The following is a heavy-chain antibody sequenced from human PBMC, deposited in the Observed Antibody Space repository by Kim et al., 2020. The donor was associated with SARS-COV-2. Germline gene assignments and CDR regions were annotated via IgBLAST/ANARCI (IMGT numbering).Heavy chain of an antibody. CDR3: AGGSGWLTDD. Sequence: SETLSLTCTVSGVSTNIYYYNWIRQSPGKGLEWIGYISSSGTTNSNPSLKSRVTISLDRAKTQFSLNLTYVTAADTAVYYCAGGSGWLTDDWGQGTLVTVSP. CDR1: GVSTNIYY. V-gene: IGHV4-59*01. J-gene: IGHJ4*02. CDR2: ISSSGTT. D-gene: IGHD6-19*01.